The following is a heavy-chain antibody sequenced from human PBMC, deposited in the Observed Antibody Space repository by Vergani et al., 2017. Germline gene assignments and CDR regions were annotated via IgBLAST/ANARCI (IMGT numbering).Heavy chain of an antibody. V-gene: IGHV3-23*04. CDR1: GFTVSSNY. Sequence: EVQLVESGGGLVQPGGSLRLSCAASGFTVSSNYMSWVRQAPGKGLEWVSAISGSGGSTYYADSVKGRFTISRDNAKNSLYLQMNSLRAEDTAVYYCAREGAIVPAAWYYGMDVWGQGP. J-gene: IGHJ6*02. CDR2: ISGSGGST. CDR3: AREGAIVPAAWYYGMDV. D-gene: IGHD2-2*01.